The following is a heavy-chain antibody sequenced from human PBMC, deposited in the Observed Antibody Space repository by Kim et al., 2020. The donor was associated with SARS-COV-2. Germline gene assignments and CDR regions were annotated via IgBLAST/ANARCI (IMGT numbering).Heavy chain of an antibody. CDR1: GYTFTSYG. CDR2: ISAYNGNT. CDR3: ARVLRVVRGVSSENWFDP. V-gene: IGHV1-18*01. J-gene: IGHJ5*02. D-gene: IGHD3-10*01. Sequence: ASVKVSCKASGYTFTSYGISWVRQAPGQGLEWMGWISAYNGNTNYAQKLQGRVTMTTDTSTSTAYMELRSLRSDDTAVYYCARVLRVVRGVSSENWFDPWGQGTLVTVSS.